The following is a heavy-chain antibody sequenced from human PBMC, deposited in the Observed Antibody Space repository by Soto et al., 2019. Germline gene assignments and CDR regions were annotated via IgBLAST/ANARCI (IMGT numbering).Heavy chain of an antibody. V-gene: IGHV3-53*01. CDR3: KRDGPGLGRLSLFEY. D-gene: IGHD2-21*02. CDR1: GFNVNSDY. CDR2: IYSGETT. Sequence: PGGSLRLSCAASGFNVNSDYMNWVRQTPGKGLEWVASIYSGETTYYADSVRGRFTISSDKSKNTLYFQLSSLRIEDTAVYYCKRDGPGLGRLSLFEYWGQGVLVTVSS. J-gene: IGHJ4*02.